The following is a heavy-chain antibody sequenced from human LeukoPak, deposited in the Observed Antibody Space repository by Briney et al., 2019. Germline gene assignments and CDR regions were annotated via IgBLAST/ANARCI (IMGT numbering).Heavy chain of an antibody. J-gene: IGHJ6*02. CDR2: IYHSGNT. CDR3: ASVGDSPLMDV. CDR1: GVSISSDY. D-gene: IGHD2-21*01. Sequence: SDTLSLTCNVSGVSISSDYWSWIRQPPGQGLEWIGYIYHSGNTNYSPSLKSRVTISVDTSKNQFSLRLSSVTAADTAVYYCASVGDSPLMDVWGQGTTVTVSS. V-gene: IGHV4-59*07.